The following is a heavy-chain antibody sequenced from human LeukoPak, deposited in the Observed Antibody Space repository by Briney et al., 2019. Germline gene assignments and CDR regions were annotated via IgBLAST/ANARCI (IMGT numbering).Heavy chain of an antibody. CDR3: ARAVAGTWVVDY. CDR2: INPNTGGT. D-gene: IGHD6-19*01. V-gene: IGHV1-2*02. CDR1: GYTFIAYS. Sequence: ASVKVSCKASGYTFIAYSMHWVRQAPGQGLEWMGWINPNTGGTNYAQQFQGRVTMTRDTSISTAYMELSRLRSDDTAVYYCARAVAGTWVVDYWGQGTLVTVSS. J-gene: IGHJ4*02.